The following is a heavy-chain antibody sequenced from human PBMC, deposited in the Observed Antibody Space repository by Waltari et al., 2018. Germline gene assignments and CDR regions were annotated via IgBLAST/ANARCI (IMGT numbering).Heavy chain of an antibody. Sequence: EVQLVASGGGLVQPGGSLRLSCAAYGFTLSSYWMSWVRQVPGKGLEWVANIKKDGSEEYYVDSVRGRFTISRDNAKNSLYLQMNSLRPEDTAVYYCARDQWFAFDIWGQGTMVTVSS. V-gene: IGHV3-7*01. J-gene: IGHJ3*02. CDR1: GFTLSSYW. CDR3: ARDQWFAFDI. D-gene: IGHD3-22*01. CDR2: IKKDGSEE.